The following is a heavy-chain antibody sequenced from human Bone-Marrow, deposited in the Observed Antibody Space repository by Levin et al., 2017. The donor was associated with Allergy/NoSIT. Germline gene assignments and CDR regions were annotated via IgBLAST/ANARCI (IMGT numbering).Heavy chain of an antibody. CDR2: FNSKSGSI. V-gene: IGHV3-9*01. D-gene: IGHD2-2*01. CDR3: AKESSPIRYFYYYGMDV. Sequence: LSLTCAASGFTFGDSVMHWVRQAPGKGLEWVSGFNSKSGSIGYADSVKGRFTISRDNAKNSLYLQMNSLRAEDTALYYCAKESSPIRYFYYYGMDVWGQGTTVTVSS. CDR1: GFTFGDSV. J-gene: IGHJ6*02.